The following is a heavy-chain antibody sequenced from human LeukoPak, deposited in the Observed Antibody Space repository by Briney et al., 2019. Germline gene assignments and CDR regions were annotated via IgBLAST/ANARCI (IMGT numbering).Heavy chain of an antibody. CDR2: IIPIFGTA. CDR3: ARDYRTGFDY. CDR1: GGTFSSYA. J-gene: IGHJ4*02. V-gene: IGHV1-69*05. D-gene: IGHD7-27*01. Sequence: SVKVSCKASGGTFSSYAISWVRQAPGQGLEWMGGIIPIFGTANYAQKFQGRVTMTTDTSTTTAYMELRSLRSDDTAVYYCARDYRTGFDYWGQGTLVTVSS.